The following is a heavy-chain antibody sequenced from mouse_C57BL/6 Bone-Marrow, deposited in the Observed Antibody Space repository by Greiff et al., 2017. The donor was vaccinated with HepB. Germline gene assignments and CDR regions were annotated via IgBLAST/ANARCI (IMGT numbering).Heavy chain of an antibody. Sequence: EVHLVESGGGLVQPGGSMKLSCAASGFTFSDAWMDWVRQSPEKGLEWVAEIRNKANNHATYYAESVKGRFTISRDDSKSSVYLQMNSLRAEDTGIYYCTRSLDSSGFFDYWGQGTTLTVSS. V-gene: IGHV6-6*01. CDR2: IRNKANNHAT. CDR3: TRSLDSSGFFDY. CDR1: GFTFSDAW. D-gene: IGHD3-2*02. J-gene: IGHJ2*01.